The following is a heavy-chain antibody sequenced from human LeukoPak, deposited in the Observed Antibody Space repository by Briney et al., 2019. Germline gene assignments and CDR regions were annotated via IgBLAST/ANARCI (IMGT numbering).Heavy chain of an antibody. D-gene: IGHD2-2*01. Sequence: SKTLSLTCAVSGGSFSGSYWSWIRQPPGKWLYWTRAINHSGSTNYNPSLKSRVTISVDTSKKQFSLKLSSVTAADTFFFQAADGIRDCSSTSCVNWFDPWGQGTLVTVSS. V-gene: IGHV4-34*01. CDR2: INHSGST. J-gene: IGHJ5*02. CDR1: GGSFSGSY. CDR3: ADGIRDCSSTSCVNWFDP.